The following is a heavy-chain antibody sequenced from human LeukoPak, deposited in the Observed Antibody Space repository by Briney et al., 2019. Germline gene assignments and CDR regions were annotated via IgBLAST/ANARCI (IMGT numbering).Heavy chain of an antibody. Sequence: GGSLRLSCAASGFTFSSYSMNWVRQAPGKGLEWVSSISSSSYIYYADSVKGRFTISRDNAKNSLYLQMNSLRAEDTAVYYCACLRALHSGSYYYYGMDVWGQGTTVTVSS. D-gene: IGHD1-26*01. V-gene: IGHV3-21*01. CDR3: ACLRALHSGSYYYYGMDV. J-gene: IGHJ6*02. CDR1: GFTFSSYS. CDR2: ISSSSYI.